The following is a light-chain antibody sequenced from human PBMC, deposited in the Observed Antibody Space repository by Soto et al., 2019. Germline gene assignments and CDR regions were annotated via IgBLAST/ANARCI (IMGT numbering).Light chain of an antibody. V-gene: IGKV3-15*01. J-gene: IGKJ2*01. CDR1: QSISSE. CDR2: GAS. CDR3: QQCHNLPLT. Sequence: EIVMTQSPATLSVSPGERATLSCRASQSISSELAWYQQRPGQPPRLLIYGASTRATGVPDRFTGSGSGSDFTLTISGLQSEDFAVYYCQQCHNLPLTFGQGTRLEI.